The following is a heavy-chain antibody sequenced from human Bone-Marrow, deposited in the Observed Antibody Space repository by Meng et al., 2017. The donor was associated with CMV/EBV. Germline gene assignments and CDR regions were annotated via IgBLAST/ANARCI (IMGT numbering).Heavy chain of an antibody. J-gene: IGHJ4*02. CDR2: INPSGGST. CDR3: ARDHHTYYDILTGYPPGY. D-gene: IGHD3-9*01. V-gene: IGHV1-46*01. Sequence: TFTSYYMHWVRQAPGQGLEWMGIINPSGGSTSYAQKFQGRVTMTRDTSTSTVYMELSSLRSEDTAVCYCARDHHTYYDILTGYPPGYWGQGTLVTVSS. CDR1: TFTSYY.